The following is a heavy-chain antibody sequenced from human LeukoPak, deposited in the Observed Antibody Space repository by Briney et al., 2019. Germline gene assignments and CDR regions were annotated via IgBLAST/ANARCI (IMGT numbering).Heavy chain of an antibody. D-gene: IGHD5-12*01. CDR3: ARGYSGYDWFWFDP. CDR2: IIPIFGTA. V-gene: IGHV1-69*05. CDR1: GGTFSSYA. Sequence: SVKVSCKASGGTFSSYAISWVRQAPGQGLEWMGGIIPIFGTADYAQKFQGRVTITTDESTSTAYMELSSLRSEDTAVYYCARGYSGYDWFWFDPWGQGTLVTVSS. J-gene: IGHJ5*02.